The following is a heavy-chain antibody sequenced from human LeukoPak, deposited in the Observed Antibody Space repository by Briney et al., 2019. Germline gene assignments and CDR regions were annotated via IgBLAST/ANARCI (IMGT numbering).Heavy chain of an antibody. CDR3: ASGSYPEYFQH. CDR1: GYTFATYW. J-gene: IGHJ1*01. Sequence: GESLKISCKGSGYTFATYWIGWVRQMPGKGLEWMGIIYPGDSRTRYSPSFQGQVTISADKSISTAYLQWSSLKASDTAMYYCASGSYPEYFQHWGQGTLVTVSS. CDR2: IYPGDSRT. V-gene: IGHV5-51*01. D-gene: IGHD1-26*01.